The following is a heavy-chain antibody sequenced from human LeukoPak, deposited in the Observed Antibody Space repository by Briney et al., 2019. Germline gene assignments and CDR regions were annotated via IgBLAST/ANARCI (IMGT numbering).Heavy chain of an antibody. J-gene: IGHJ3*02. Sequence: GGSLRLSCAASGFTFSSYTMNWVRQAPGKGLEWVSSISSSSSPTYYADSVKGRFTISRDNAKNSLYLQMNNLRAEDTAVYYCASCRGTGSQLNAFDIWGQGTMVTVSS. D-gene: IGHD3-10*01. CDR3: ASCRGTGSQLNAFDI. V-gene: IGHV3-21*01. CDR1: GFTFSSYT. CDR2: ISSSSSPT.